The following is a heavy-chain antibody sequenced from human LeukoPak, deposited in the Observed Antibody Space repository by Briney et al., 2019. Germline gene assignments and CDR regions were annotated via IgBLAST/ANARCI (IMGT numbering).Heavy chain of an antibody. CDR1: GGSFSNYY. J-gene: IGHJ6*03. D-gene: IGHD1-7*01. Sequence: SETLCLTCAVYGGSFSNYYWSWIRQSPGKGLEWIGEINDSGTINYNPSLMSRVTVSVDKSKNQFSLKLSSATAADTAVYYCARRWNYGRNYYIDVWGKGATVSVSS. V-gene: IGHV4-34*01. CDR3: ARRWNYGRNYYIDV. CDR2: INDSGTI.